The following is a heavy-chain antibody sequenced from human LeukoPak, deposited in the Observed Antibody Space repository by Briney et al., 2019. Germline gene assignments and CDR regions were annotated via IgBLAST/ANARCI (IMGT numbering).Heavy chain of an antibody. D-gene: IGHD3-3*01. V-gene: IGHV3-48*03. Sequence: GGSLRLSCAASGIPFTTSDMNWVRQAPGKGLEWVSYISSSGSTIYYADSVKGRFTISRDNAKNSLYLQMNSLRAEDTAVYYCARRPLDYYFDYWGQGTLVTVSS. CDR3: ARRPLDYYFDY. CDR2: ISSSGSTI. J-gene: IGHJ4*02. CDR1: GIPFTTSD.